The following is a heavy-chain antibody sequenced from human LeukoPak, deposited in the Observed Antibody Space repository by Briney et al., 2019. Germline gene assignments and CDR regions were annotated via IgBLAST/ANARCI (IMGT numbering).Heavy chain of an antibody. V-gene: IGHV3-30-3*01. D-gene: IGHD2-2*01. J-gene: IGHJ6*02. Sequence: GGSLRLSCAASGFTFSSYAMHWVRQAPGKGLEWVAVISYDGSNKYYADSVKGRFTISRDNSKNTLYLQMNSLRAEDTAVYYCARELPSWELPAAKLYYYYGMDVWGQGTTVTVSS. CDR1: GFTFSSYA. CDR2: ISYDGSNK. CDR3: ARELPSWELPAAKLYYYYGMDV.